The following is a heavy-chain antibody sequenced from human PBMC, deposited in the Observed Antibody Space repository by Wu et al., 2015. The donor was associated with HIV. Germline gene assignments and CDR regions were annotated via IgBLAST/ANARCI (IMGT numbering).Heavy chain of an antibody. CDR3: ANRNRVGNMEAFDM. CDR1: GATFTTYY. D-gene: IGHD5-24*01. J-gene: IGHJ3*02. V-gene: IGHV1-46*03. Sequence: QVQLVQSGAEVKKPGSSVRVSCQASGATFTTYYIHWVRQAHGQGLEWVGVINPSENRVSYAQTFQGRVTMTRDTSTNTVYMELRSLKTEDTAVYFCANRNRVGNMEAFDMWGQGTKVIVSS. CDR2: INPSENRV.